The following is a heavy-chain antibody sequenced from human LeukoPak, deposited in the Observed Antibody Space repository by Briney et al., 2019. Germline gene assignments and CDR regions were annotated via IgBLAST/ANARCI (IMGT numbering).Heavy chain of an antibody. J-gene: IGHJ4*02. D-gene: IGHD6-13*01. V-gene: IGHV4-4*02. CDR2: IYHSGST. CDR3: ASAEPRGIIWYPY. Sequence: PSETLSLTCAVSGGSISSSNWWSWVRQPPGKGLEWIGEIYHSGSTNYNPSLKSRVTMSVDKSKNQFSLWLSSVTAADTAVYYCASAEPRGIIWYPYWGQGTLVTVSS. CDR1: GGSISSSNW.